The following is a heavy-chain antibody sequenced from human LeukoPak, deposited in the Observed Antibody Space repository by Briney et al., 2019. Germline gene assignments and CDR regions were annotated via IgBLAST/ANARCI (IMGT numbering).Heavy chain of an antibody. Sequence: ASVQLSCRASGYTLTSSGISWVRQAPGHGLEWMGIIYPGGGSTSYAQKFQGRVTMTRDMSTSTVYMELSSLRSEDTAVYYCARDNDFDYWGQGTLVTVSS. CDR3: ARDNDFDY. J-gene: IGHJ4*02. CDR1: GYTLTSSG. CDR2: IYPGGGST. V-gene: IGHV1-46*01. D-gene: IGHD2-8*01.